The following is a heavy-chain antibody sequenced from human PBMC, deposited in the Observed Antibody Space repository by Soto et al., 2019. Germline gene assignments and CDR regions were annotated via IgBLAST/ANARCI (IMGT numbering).Heavy chain of an antibody. J-gene: IGHJ5*02. V-gene: IGHV3-33*01. CDR3: ARDRGGAYCGGDCYSSGWFDP. Sequence: QVQLVESGGGVVQPGRSLRLSCAASGFTFSSYGMHWVRQAPGKGLEWVAVIWYDGSNKYYADSVKGRFTISRDNSKNPLYLQMNSLRAEDTAVYYCARDRGGAYCGGDCYSSGWFDPWGQGTLVTVSS. CDR2: IWYDGSNK. CDR1: GFTFSSYG. D-gene: IGHD2-21*02.